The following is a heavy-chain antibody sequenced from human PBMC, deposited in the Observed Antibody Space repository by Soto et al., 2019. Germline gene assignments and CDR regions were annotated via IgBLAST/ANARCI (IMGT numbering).Heavy chain of an antibody. CDR2: IKNDTSEA. CDR1: GFKFIDYW. J-gene: IGHJ4*02. D-gene: IGHD3-16*02. V-gene: IGHV3-7*03. Sequence: GSLRLYCAASGFKFIDYWMSWVRQAPGKGLEWVGNIKNDTSEAHYADSVKGRFTITRDNIKNFLFLQMNGLRSDDTASYYCARDGLLFSGPYRPSRFDYWGLGTLVTVSS. CDR3: ARDGLLFSGPYRPSRFDY.